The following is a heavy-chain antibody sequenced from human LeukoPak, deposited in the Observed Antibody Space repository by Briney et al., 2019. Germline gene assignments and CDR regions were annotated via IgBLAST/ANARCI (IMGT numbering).Heavy chain of an antibody. CDR1: GGSISSGDYY. D-gene: IGHD5-18*01. Sequence: SQTLSLTCTVSGGSISSGDYYWSWIRQPPGKGLEWIGEINHSGGTNYNPSLKSRVTISVDTSKNQFSLKLSSVTAADTAVYYCARGSSYGTPSDFDYWGQGTLVTVSS. CDR3: ARGSSYGTPSDFDY. CDR2: INHSGGT. J-gene: IGHJ4*02. V-gene: IGHV4-30-4*08.